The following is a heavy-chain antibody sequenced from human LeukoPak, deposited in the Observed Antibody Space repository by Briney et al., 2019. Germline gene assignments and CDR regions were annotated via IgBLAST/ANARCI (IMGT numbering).Heavy chain of an antibody. Sequence: TGGSLRLSCAASEFTFSSYTINWVRQAPGKGLEWVSSISSTSTYISYADSVKGRFTISRDNAKNSLYLQMNSLRAEDTAVYYCARGGGNFDHWGQGTLVTVSS. CDR1: EFTFSSYT. J-gene: IGHJ4*02. CDR2: ISSTSTYI. CDR3: ARGGGNFDH. V-gene: IGHV3-21*01. D-gene: IGHD2-15*01.